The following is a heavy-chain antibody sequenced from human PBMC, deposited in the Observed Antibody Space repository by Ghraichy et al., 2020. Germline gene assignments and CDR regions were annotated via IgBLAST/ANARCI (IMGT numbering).Heavy chain of an antibody. J-gene: IGHJ4*02. CDR3: TRDRPLDY. CDR2: IRTKPDGGTT. V-gene: IGHV3-49*03. Sequence: QTLSLTCSASGFTFGGYAMAWFRQAPGKGLEWVGFIRTKPDGGTTSYAASVRGRFTISRDDSNSIAYLQMNSLKNEDTAVYYCTRDRPLDYWGQGTLVTVSS. CDR1: GFTFGGYA.